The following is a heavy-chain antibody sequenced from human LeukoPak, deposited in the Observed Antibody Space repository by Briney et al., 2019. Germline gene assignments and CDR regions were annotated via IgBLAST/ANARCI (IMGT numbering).Heavy chain of an antibody. CDR1: GITFSSYS. Sequence: GGSLRLSCAASGITFSSYSMNWVRQAPGKGLEWVAFIRYDGSNKYYADSVKGRFTVSRDNSKNTLYLQMKSLRAEDTAVYYCAKGGGYEARYYYYYLDVWGKGTTVTVSS. J-gene: IGHJ6*03. CDR3: AKGGGYEARYYYYYLDV. D-gene: IGHD5-12*01. V-gene: IGHV3-30*02. CDR2: IRYDGSNK.